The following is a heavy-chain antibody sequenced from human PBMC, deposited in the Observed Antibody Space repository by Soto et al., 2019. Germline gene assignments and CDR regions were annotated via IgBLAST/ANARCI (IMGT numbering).Heavy chain of an antibody. CDR3: AKIRHKGRGYSYGLEFDY. V-gene: IGHV3-30*18. CDR2: ISYDGSNK. Sequence: QVQLVESGGGVVQPGRSLRLSCAASGFTFSSYGMHWVRQAPGKGLEWVAVISYDGSNKYYADSMKGRFTISRDNSKNTLYLQMNSLRAEDTAVYYCAKIRHKGRGYSYGLEFDYWGQGTLVTVSS. J-gene: IGHJ4*02. D-gene: IGHD5-18*01. CDR1: GFTFSSYG.